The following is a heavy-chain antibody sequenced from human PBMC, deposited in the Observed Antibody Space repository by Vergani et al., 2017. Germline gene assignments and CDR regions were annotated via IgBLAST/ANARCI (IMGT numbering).Heavy chain of an antibody. CDR2: IYYSGST. D-gene: IGHD2/OR15-2a*01. CDR1: GGSISSYY. V-gene: IGHV4-59*01. J-gene: IGHJ4*02. CDR3: ARDSKGGVDY. Sequence: QVQLQESGPGLVTPSETLSLTCTVSGGSISSYYWSWIRQPPGKGLEWIGYIYYSGSTNYNPSLKSRVTISVDTSKNQFSLKLSSVTAADTAVYYCARDSKGGVDYWGQGTLVTVSS.